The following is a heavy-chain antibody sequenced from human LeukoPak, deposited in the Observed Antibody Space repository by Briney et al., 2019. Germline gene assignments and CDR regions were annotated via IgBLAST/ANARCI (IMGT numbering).Heavy chain of an antibody. V-gene: IGHV1-46*01. CDR1: GYTFTGYY. D-gene: IGHD3-9*01. CDR2: INPTYGSP. Sequence: ASVKVSCKASGYTFTGYYMHWVRQAPGQGLEWMGIINPTYGSPIYAQTFEGRVTMTRDMSTSTVYMELSTLRSEDTAVYFCAKDPRNILTGDYDDFDIWGQGTMVTVSS. CDR3: AKDPRNILTGDYDDFDI. J-gene: IGHJ3*02.